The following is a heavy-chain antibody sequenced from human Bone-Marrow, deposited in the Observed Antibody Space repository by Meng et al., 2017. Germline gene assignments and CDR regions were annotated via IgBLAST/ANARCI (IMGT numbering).Heavy chain of an antibody. D-gene: IGHD6-19*01. CDR1: GASVSSGYW. CDR3: AASPGWWRIDS. CDR2: FHHSGTT. J-gene: IGHJ4*02. Sequence: QGQLPGSGPGLVKPLGTRSLTCGVSGASVSSGYWWTWVRQPPGKGLEWIGEFHHSGTTNYNPSLRSRVTISVDTSKNQFSLRLTSVTAADTAVYYCAASPGWWRIDSWGQGTLVTVSS. V-gene: IGHV4-4*02.